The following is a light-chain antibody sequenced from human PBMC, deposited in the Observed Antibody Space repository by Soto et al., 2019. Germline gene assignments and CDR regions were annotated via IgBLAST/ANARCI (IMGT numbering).Light chain of an antibody. CDR2: YDS. Sequence: SYELTQPPSVSVAPGKTARITCGGNNIGSKSVHWYQQKPGQAPVLVIYYDSDRPSGIHERFSGSNSGNTATLTISRVEAGDEADYYCQVWVSSSDHVVFGGGTKLTVL. CDR3: QVWVSSSDHVV. V-gene: IGLV3-21*04. J-gene: IGLJ2*01. CDR1: NIGSKS.